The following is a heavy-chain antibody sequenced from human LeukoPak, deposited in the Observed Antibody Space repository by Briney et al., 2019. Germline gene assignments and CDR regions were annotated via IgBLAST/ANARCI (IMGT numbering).Heavy chain of an antibody. Sequence: GGSLRLSCAASGFTFSSYSMSWVRQSPGKGLEWVSYISSSRSTIYYADSVKGRFTISRDNGKNSLYLQMNSLRDEDTAVYYCAGWFGELFTFEYWGQGTLVTVSS. J-gene: IGHJ4*02. CDR3: AGWFGELFTFEY. CDR2: ISSSRSTI. V-gene: IGHV3-48*02. CDR1: GFTFSSYS. D-gene: IGHD3-10*01.